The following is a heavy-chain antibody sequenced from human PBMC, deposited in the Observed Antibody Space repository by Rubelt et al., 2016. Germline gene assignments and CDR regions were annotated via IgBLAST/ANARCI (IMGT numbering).Heavy chain of an antibody. D-gene: IGHD1-20*01. Sequence: QVQLQESGPGLVKPSETLSLTCTVSGGSISSYYWSWIRQPPGKGLEWIGYIYYSGSTYYNPSLKSRVTISVDTSKNQFSLKLSSVTAADTAVYYCARRYNWNPNNWFDPWGQGTLVTVSS. CDR2: IYYSGST. V-gene: IGHV4-59*06. CDR3: ARRYNWNPNNWFDP. CDR1: GGSISSYY. J-gene: IGHJ5*02.